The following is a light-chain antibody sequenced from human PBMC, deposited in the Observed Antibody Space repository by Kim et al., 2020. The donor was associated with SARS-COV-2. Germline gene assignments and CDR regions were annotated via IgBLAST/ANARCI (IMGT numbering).Light chain of an antibody. CDR2: GAS. V-gene: IGKV3-20*01. Sequence: PGERATLSCRASQSVSSSYVAWYQQKPGQAPRLLIHGASTRATGIPDRFSGSGSGTDFTLTISRLEPEDFAVYYCQQFGRSWWTFGQGTKVDIK. CDR3: QQFGRSWWT. J-gene: IGKJ1*01. CDR1: QSVSSSY.